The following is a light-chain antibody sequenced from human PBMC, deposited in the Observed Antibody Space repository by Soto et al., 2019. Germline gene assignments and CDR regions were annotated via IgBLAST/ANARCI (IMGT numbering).Light chain of an antibody. CDR1: SSNIGSNT. Sequence: QAVVTQPPSASGTPGQRVTIYCSGSSSNIGSNTVNWYQQLPGTAPKLLIYSNNQRPSGVPDRFSGSKSGTSASLAISGLQAEDEADYYCAAWDDSLNGPGFGGGTKVTVL. CDR3: AAWDDSLNGPG. J-gene: IGLJ3*02. V-gene: IGLV1-44*01. CDR2: SNN.